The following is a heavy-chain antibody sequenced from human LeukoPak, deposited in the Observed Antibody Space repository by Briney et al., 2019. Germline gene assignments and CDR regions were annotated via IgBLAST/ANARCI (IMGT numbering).Heavy chain of an antibody. J-gene: IGHJ3*02. CDR1: GFTFSSYR. V-gene: IGHV3-21*04. D-gene: IGHD3-16*02. CDR2: ISSSHNNI. Sequence: GGSLRLSCAASGFTFSSYRMNWVRQAPGKGLDWVSSISSSHNNIYYADSVKGRFSISRDNAKNSLFLQMNSLRAEDTAVYYCAKERSAYDYVWGSYRPTDAFNIWGQGTMVTVSS. CDR3: AKERSAYDYVWGSYRPTDAFNI.